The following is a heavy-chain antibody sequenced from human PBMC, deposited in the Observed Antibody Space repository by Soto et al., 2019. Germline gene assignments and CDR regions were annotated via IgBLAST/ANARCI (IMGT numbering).Heavy chain of an antibody. J-gene: IGHJ3*02. Sequence: GGSLRLSCAASGFTFSSYAMSWVRQAPGKGLEWVSAISGSGGSTYYADSVKGRFTISRDNSKNTLYLQMNSLRAEDTAVYYCAKMGLGYCSGGSCYGYAFDIWGQGTMVTVSS. D-gene: IGHD2-15*01. CDR2: ISGSGGST. V-gene: IGHV3-23*01. CDR1: GFTFSSYA. CDR3: AKMGLGYCSGGSCYGYAFDI.